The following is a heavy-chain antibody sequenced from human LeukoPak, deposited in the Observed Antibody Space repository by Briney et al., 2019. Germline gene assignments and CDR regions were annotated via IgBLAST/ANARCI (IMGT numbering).Heavy chain of an antibody. Sequence: SETLSLTCTVSGGSISSGGYYWSWIRQHPGKGLEWIGYIYYSGSTYYNPSLKSRVTISVDTSKNQFSLKLSSVTAADTAVYYCARERTATVPYAFDIWGQGTMVTVSS. D-gene: IGHD5-18*01. J-gene: IGHJ3*02. CDR3: ARERTATVPYAFDI. V-gene: IGHV4-31*03. CDR2: IYYSGST. CDR1: GGSISSGGYY.